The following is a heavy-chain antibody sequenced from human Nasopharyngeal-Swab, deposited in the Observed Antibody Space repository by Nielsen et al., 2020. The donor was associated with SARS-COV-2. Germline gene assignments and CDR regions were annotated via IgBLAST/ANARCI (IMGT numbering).Heavy chain of an antibody. CDR1: GSTFSSYS. V-gene: IGHV3-21*01. CDR3: ARCYSSGWYYNWYFDL. D-gene: IGHD6-19*01. Sequence: GESLKISCAASGSTFSSYSMNWVRQAPGKGLEWVSSISSSSSYIYYADSVKGRFTISRDNAKNSLYLQMNSLRAEDTAVYYCARCYSSGWYYNWYFDLWGRGTLVTVSS. CDR2: ISSSSSYI. J-gene: IGHJ2*01.